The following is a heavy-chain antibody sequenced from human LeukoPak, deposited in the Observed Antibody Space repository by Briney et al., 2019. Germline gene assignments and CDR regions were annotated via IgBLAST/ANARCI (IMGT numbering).Heavy chain of an antibody. CDR1: GFTFSSYA. Sequence: GGSLRLSCAASGFTFSSYAMSWVRQAPGKGLEWVSAISGSGGSTYYADSVKGRFTISRDNSKNTLYLQMNSLRAEDTAVYYCAEAVMAGHLKKGYFDYWGQGTLVTVSS. J-gene: IGHJ4*02. CDR2: ISGSGGST. D-gene: IGHD6-19*01. V-gene: IGHV3-23*01. CDR3: AEAVMAGHLKKGYFDY.